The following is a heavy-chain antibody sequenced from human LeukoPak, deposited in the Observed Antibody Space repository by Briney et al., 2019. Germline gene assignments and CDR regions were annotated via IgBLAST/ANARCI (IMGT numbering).Heavy chain of an antibody. CDR3: ARTRYYYNSRSYGAPYYFDY. CDR2: IYHSGST. J-gene: IGHJ4*02. CDR1: GYSISSGYY. V-gene: IGHV4-38-2*02. D-gene: IGHD3-10*01. Sequence: SETLSLTCTVSGYSISSGYYWGWIRQPPGKGLEWIGSIYHSGSTYYNPSLKSRVTISVDTSENQFSLKLSSVTAADTAVYYCARTRYYYNSRSYGAPYYFDYWGQGTLVTVSS.